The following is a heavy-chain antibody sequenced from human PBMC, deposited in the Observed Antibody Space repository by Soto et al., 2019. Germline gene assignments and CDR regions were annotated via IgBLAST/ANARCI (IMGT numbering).Heavy chain of an antibody. CDR3: AKDQGRGSSGFYCYYGMDV. V-gene: IGHV3-30*18. CDR1: GFTSSSYG. J-gene: IGHJ6*02. D-gene: IGHD6-19*01. Sequence: LRLSCAASGFTSSSYGMHWVRQAPGEGLARVAVISYDGCNKYYADSVKGRFTISRDNSKNTLYLQMNSLRAEDTAVYYCAKDQGRGSSGFYCYYGMDVCGQLTTVTVS. CDR2: ISYDGCNK.